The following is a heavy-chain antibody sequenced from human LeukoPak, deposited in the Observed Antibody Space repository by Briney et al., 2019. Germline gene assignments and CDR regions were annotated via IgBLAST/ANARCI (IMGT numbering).Heavy chain of an antibody. CDR3: ARDQDDDILTGYSALDAFDI. V-gene: IGHV3-74*01. CDR2: IKSDGSST. J-gene: IGHJ3*02. CDR1: GFTFSTYW. Sequence: PGGSLRLSCAASGFTFSTYWMHWVRQAPGKGLVWVSRIKSDGSSTSYADSVKGRFTISRDNSKNTLYLQMNSLRAEDTAVYYCARDQDDDILTGYSALDAFDIWGQGTMVTVSS. D-gene: IGHD3-9*01.